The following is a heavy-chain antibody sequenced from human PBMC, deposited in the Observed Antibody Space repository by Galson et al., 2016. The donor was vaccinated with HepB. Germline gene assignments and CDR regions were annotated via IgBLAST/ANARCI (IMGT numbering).Heavy chain of an antibody. D-gene: IGHD3-10*01. V-gene: IGHV3-7*01. J-gene: IGHJ4*02. CDR3: AKYNVGDQVVLGFGY. CDR2: INQGGSKK. Sequence: LEWVANINQGGSKKNYVDSVEGRFTISRDNAKNSLYLQMNSLRAEDTAMYYCAKYNVGDQVVLGFGYWGQGTLVTVSS.